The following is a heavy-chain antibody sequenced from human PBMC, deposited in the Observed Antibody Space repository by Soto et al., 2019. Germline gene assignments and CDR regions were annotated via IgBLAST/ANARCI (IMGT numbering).Heavy chain of an antibody. J-gene: IGHJ6*02. V-gene: IGHV3-33*01. Sequence: QVQLVESGGGVVQPGRSLRLSCAASGFTFSSYGMHWVRQAPGKGLEWVAVIWYDGSNKYYADSVKGRFTISRDNSKNPLYLEMNRLRAEDTAVYYCARESTTGTSYYYYGMDVWGQGTTVTVSS. CDR3: ARESTTGTSYYYYGMDV. CDR1: GFTFSSYG. D-gene: IGHD1-1*01. CDR2: IWYDGSNK.